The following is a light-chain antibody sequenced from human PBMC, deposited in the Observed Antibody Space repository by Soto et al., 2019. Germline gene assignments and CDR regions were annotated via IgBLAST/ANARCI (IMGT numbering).Light chain of an antibody. CDR2: EIT. J-gene: IGLJ1*01. V-gene: IGLV2-14*01. Sequence: QSVLTQPASVSGSPGQSITISCTGTSSDVGGYNYVSWYQHHPGKAPKLIIFEITNRPSGVSNRFSGSTSGNAAPLTISGLQAEDEADYYCTSYTSSNTLYVFGTGTKVTVL. CDR1: SSDVGGYNY. CDR3: TSYTSSNTLYV.